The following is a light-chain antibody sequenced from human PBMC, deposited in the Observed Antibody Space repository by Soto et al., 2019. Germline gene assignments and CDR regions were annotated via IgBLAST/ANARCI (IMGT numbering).Light chain of an antibody. CDR3: QQSYSTPGIT. J-gene: IGKJ5*01. Sequence: QMTQSPSSLSASVGDRVTITCRASQSISSYLNWYQQKPGKAPKLLIYAASSLQSGVPSRFSGSGSGTDFTLTISSLQPEDFATYYCQQSYSTPGITFGQGTRLEIK. V-gene: IGKV1-39*01. CDR2: AAS. CDR1: QSISSY.